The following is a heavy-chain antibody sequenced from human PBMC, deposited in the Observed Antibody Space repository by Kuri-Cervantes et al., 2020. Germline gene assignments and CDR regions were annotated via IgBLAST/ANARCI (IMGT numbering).Heavy chain of an antibody. D-gene: IGHD2-21*01. V-gene: IGHV3-74*01. CDR1: GFTFSSYW. CDR3: ARLRAPVIRGYFDY. Sequence: GGSLRLSCAASGFTFSSYWMHWVRQAPGKGLVWVSRINSDGSSTSYADSVKGRFTISRDNAKNSLYLQMNSLRAEDTALYYCARLRAPVIRGYFDYWGQGTLVTVSS. CDR2: INSDGSST. J-gene: IGHJ4*02.